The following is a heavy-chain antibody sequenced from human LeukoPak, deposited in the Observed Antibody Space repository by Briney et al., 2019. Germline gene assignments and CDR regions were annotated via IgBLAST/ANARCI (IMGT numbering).Heavy chain of an antibody. J-gene: IGHJ4*02. Sequence: GGTLRLSCAASGFTFSSYGMSWVRQAPGKGLEWVSAISGSGGSTYYADSVKGRFTISRDNSKNTLYLQMNSLRAEDTAVYYCARDGGSGSYCDFWSGYYYDYWGQGTLVTVSS. D-gene: IGHD3-3*01. V-gene: IGHV3-23*01. CDR2: ISGSGGST. CDR3: ARDGGSGSYCDFWSGYYYDY. CDR1: GFTFSSYG.